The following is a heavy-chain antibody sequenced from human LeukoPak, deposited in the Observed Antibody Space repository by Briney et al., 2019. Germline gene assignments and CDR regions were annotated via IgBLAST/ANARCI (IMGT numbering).Heavy chain of an antibody. D-gene: IGHD6-6*01. CDR2: INHSGTT. Sequence: SETLSLTCAVYGGSFSGYSWSWIRQPPRKGLEWIGEINHSGTTNYNPSLKSRVTISVDTSKNQFSLKLTSVTAADTAVYYCARGIAARSYYYYGMDVWGQGTTVTVSS. V-gene: IGHV4-34*01. CDR1: GGSFSGYS. J-gene: IGHJ6*02. CDR3: ARGIAARSYYYYGMDV.